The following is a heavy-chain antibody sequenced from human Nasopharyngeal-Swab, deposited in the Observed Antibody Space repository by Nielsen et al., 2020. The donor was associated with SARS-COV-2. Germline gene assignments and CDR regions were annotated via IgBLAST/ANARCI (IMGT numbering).Heavy chain of an antibody. CDR2: ISAYNGNP. D-gene: IGHD2-21*02. J-gene: IGHJ6*02. CDR3: ARLYCGGDCYSEDYYGMDV. V-gene: IGHV1-18*01. CDR1: GYTFTSYG. Sequence: ASVKVSCKASGYTFTSYGISWVRQAPGQGLEWMGWISAYNGNPNYAQKLQGRVTMTTDTSTSTAYMELRSLRSDDTAVYYCARLYCGGDCYSEDYYGMDVWGQGTTVTVSS.